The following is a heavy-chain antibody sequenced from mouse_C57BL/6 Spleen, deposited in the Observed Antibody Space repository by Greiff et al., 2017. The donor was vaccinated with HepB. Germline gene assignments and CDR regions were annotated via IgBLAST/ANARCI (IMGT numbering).Heavy chain of an antibody. D-gene: IGHD2-1*01. J-gene: IGHJ2*01. CDR2: IYPGSGNT. Sequence: VQLQQSGAELVRPGASVKLSCKASGYTFTDYYINWVKQRPGQGLEWIARIYPGSGNTYYNEKFKGKATLTAEKSSSTAYMQLSSLTSEDSAVYFCARGGYYGNYEEWYYFDYWGQGTTLTVSS. CDR3: ARGGYYGNYEEWYYFDY. CDR1: GYTFTDYY. V-gene: IGHV1-76*01.